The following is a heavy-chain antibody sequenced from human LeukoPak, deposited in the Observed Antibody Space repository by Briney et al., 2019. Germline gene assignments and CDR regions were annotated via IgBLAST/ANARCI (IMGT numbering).Heavy chain of an antibody. D-gene: IGHD6-25*01. CDR3: ATHRGIAAAGIDGFDF. CDR2: FDPIQSKT. CDR1: GYTLTAAL. Sequence: ASVKVSCKVSGYTLTAALIHWVRQAPGKGLEWMGGFDPIQSKTVYAQNFQGRVTVTEDTSTSTTYLDLSSLRSEDTAVYYCATHRGIAAAGIDGFDFWGQGTLVIVSS. V-gene: IGHV1-24*01. J-gene: IGHJ3*01.